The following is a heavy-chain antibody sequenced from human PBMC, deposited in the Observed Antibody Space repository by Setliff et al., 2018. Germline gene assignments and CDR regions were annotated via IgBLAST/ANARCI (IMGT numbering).Heavy chain of an antibody. CDR1: GYTFTNYW. CDR3: ARQAISGSDAFDI. CDR2: IYPGDSDT. J-gene: IGHJ3*02. D-gene: IGHD3-3*01. Sequence: GESLKISCKGSGYTFTNYWIGWVRQMPGKGLEWMGIIYPGDSDTRYSPSFQGQVTISADKSICIAYLQWSSLKASDTAMYYCARQAISGSDAFDIWGQGTLVTVSS. V-gene: IGHV5-51*01.